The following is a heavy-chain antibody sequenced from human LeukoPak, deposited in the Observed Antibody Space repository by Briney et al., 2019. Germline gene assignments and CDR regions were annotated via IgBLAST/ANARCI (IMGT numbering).Heavy chain of an antibody. Sequence: PSETLSLTCVVYGGSFSGDYWSWIRQPPGRGLKWIGEINHSGRTNYNPSLKSRVTISVDASKNQFSLKLSSVTAADTAVYYCARNGEKIGDAFDIWGQGTLVTVSS. V-gene: IGHV4-34*01. CDR1: GGSFSGDY. D-gene: IGHD3-10*01. CDR3: ARNGEKIGDAFDI. J-gene: IGHJ3*02. CDR2: INHSGRT.